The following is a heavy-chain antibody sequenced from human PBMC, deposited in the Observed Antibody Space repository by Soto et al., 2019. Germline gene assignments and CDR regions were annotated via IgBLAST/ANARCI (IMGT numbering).Heavy chain of an antibody. V-gene: IGHV6-1*01. CDR3: ARESADYYDSSGYLDY. Sequence: SQTLSLTCAISGDSVAGNSAGWHWIRQSPSRGLEWLGRTYYRSKWYNDYAVSVKSRITVTPDTSKNQFSLKLSSVTAADTAVYYCARESADYYDSSGYLDYWGQGTLVTVSS. D-gene: IGHD3-22*01. CDR1: GDSVAGNSAG. CDR2: TYYRSKWYN. J-gene: IGHJ4*02.